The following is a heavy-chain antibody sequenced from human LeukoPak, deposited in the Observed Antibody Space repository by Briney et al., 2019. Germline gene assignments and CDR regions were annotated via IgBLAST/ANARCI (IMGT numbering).Heavy chain of an antibody. CDR3: ARTPHSSGYAFDY. CDR2: ISYDGSNK. J-gene: IGHJ4*02. D-gene: IGHD3-22*01. Sequence: PGGSLRLSCAASGFTFSSYWMSWVRQAPGKGLEWVAVISYDGSNKYYADSVKGRFTISRDNSKNTLYLQMNSLRAEDTAVYYCARTPHSSGYAFDYWGQGTLVTVSS. CDR1: GFTFSSYW. V-gene: IGHV3-30-3*01.